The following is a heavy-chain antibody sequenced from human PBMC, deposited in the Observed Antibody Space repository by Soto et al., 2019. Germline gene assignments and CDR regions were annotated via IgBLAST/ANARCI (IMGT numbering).Heavy chain of an antibody. Sequence: GASVKVSCKASGGTFSSYTISWVRQAPGQGLEWMGRIIPILGIANYAQKFQGRVTITADKSTSTAYMELSSLRSEDTAVYYCARAMTYSSSSDYWGQGTLVTVSS. D-gene: IGHD6-13*01. V-gene: IGHV1-69*02. CDR2: IIPILGIA. CDR3: ARAMTYSSSSDY. CDR1: GGTFSSYT. J-gene: IGHJ4*02.